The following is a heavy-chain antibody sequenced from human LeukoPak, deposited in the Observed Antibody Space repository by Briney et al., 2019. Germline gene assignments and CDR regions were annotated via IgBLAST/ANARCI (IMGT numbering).Heavy chain of an antibody. CDR3: VRVGICSGTSHFDY. Sequence: ASVKVSCKASGYSFVSYGITWVRQAPGQGLEWMGWISPNNGNTDYAQKLQGRVTMTTDTSTSTAYMELRSLRSDDTAMFYCVRVGICSGTSHFDYWGQGTLVTVSS. D-gene: IGHD6-19*01. CDR2: ISPNNGNT. J-gene: IGHJ4*02. V-gene: IGHV1-18*01. CDR1: GYSFVSYG.